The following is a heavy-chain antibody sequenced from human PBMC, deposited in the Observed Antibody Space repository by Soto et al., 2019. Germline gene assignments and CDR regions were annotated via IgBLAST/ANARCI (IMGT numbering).Heavy chain of an antibody. J-gene: IGHJ5*02. D-gene: IGHD3-3*01. V-gene: IGHV4-39*01. CDR2: IYYSGST. CDR1: GGSISSSSYY. Sequence: PSETLSRTCTVSGGSISSSSYYCGWIRQPPGKGLEWIGSIYYSGSTYYNPSLKSRVTISVDTSKNQFSLKLSSVTAADTAVYYCARQGGTFFGVVIIQWFDPWGQGTLVTVSS. CDR3: ARQGGTFFGVVIIQWFDP.